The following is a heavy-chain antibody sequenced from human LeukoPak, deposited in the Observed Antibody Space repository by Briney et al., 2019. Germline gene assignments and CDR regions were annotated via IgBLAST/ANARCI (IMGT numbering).Heavy chain of an antibody. Sequence: PGGSLRLSCAASGFTFSSYSMNWVRQAPGKGLEWVSSISSSSSYIYYADSVKGRFTISRDNANNSLYLQVNSLRAEDTAVYYCAGALPRIVLTDAIDIWGQGTLVTVSS. CDR2: ISSSSSYI. D-gene: IGHD1-26*01. CDR1: GFTFSSYS. V-gene: IGHV3-21*01. CDR3: AGALPRIVLTDAIDI. J-gene: IGHJ3*02.